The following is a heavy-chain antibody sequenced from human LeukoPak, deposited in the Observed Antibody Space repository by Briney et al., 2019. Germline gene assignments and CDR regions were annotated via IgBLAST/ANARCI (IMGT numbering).Heavy chain of an antibody. CDR3: VGSAGWLFDY. CDR2: IKQDGSEK. J-gene: IGHJ4*02. D-gene: IGHD3-10*01. V-gene: IGHV3-7*01. CDR1: GFTFSSYW. Sequence: GGPLRLSCSASGFTFSSYWMHWVRQAPGKGLEWVAIIKQDGSEKFYVDSVKGRFTVSRDNIKNLLYLQMNTLRVEDTGVYYCVGSAGWLFDYWGQGTLVTVSS.